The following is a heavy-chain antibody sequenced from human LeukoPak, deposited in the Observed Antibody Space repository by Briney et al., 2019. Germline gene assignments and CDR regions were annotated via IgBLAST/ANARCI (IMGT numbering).Heavy chain of an antibody. V-gene: IGHV4-59*01. CDR3: ARYSSSWLNRNWFDP. Sequence: SETLSLTCTVSGGSISSYYWSWIRQPPGKGLEWIGYIYYSESTNYNPSLKSRVTISVDTSKNQFSLKLSSVTAADTAVYYCARYSSSWLNRNWFDPWGQGTLVTVSS. CDR2: IYYSEST. D-gene: IGHD6-13*01. J-gene: IGHJ5*02. CDR1: GGSISSYY.